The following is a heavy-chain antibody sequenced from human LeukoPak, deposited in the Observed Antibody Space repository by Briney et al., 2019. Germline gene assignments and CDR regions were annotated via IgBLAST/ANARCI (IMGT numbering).Heavy chain of an antibody. CDR3: ARHQCSGGSCYSYY. Sequence: GESLKISCKGSGYSFISYWISWVRQMPGKGLEWMGRIDPSDSYTNHSPSFQGHVTISADKSISTAYLRWSSLKASDTAMYYCARHQCSGGSCYSYYWGQGTLVTVSS. CDR2: IDPSDSYT. D-gene: IGHD2-15*01. CDR1: GYSFISYW. V-gene: IGHV5-10-1*01. J-gene: IGHJ4*02.